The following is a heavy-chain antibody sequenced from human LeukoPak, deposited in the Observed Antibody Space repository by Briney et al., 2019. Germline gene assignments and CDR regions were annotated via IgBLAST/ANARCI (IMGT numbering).Heavy chain of an antibody. CDR2: INPNSGGT. Sequence: ASVKVSCKASGYTFTCYYMHWVRQAPGQGLEWMGWINPNSGGTNYAPKFQGRVTMTRDTSISTAYMELSRLRSDDTAVYYCARDESRAASAAEWGQGTLVTVSS. J-gene: IGHJ4*02. D-gene: IGHD6-13*01. CDR3: ARDESRAASAAE. V-gene: IGHV1-2*02. CDR1: GYTFTCYY.